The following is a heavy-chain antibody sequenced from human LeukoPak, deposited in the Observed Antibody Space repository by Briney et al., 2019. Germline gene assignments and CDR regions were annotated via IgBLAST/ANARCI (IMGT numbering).Heavy chain of an antibody. CDR3: AKEMATIRAFDF. CDR2: IKPDGSGK. J-gene: IGHJ3*01. Sequence: PGGSLRLSCAASGFAFSSYWMTWVRQTPGKGLEWVANIKPDGSGKNYVDSVKGRFTISRDNAKNSLYLQMKGLRVEDTAVYYCAKEMATIRAFDFWGQGTMVTVSS. CDR1: GFAFSSYW. D-gene: IGHD5-24*01. V-gene: IGHV3-7*03.